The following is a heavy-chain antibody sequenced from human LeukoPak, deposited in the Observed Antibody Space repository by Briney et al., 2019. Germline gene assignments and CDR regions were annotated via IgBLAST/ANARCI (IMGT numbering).Heavy chain of an antibody. CDR1: GFTFNAYW. V-gene: IGHV3-7*01. D-gene: IGHD6-13*01. CDR3: ARDAIAAAGTPGYFQH. J-gene: IGHJ1*01. CDR2: INGDGSEE. Sequence: GGSLRLSCAASGFTFNAYWMSWVSQAPGKGLEWVANINGDGSEEYYVDSVKGRLTISRDNARDSLYLQMNGLRAEDTAVYYCARDAIAAAGTPGYFQHWGQGTLVTVSS.